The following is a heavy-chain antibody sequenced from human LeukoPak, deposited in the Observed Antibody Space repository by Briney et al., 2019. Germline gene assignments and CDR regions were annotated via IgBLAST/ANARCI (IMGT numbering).Heavy chain of an antibody. CDR1: GGSISSYY. V-gene: IGHV4-59*01. CDR2: IYYSGSN. J-gene: IGHJ6*03. Sequence: SETLSLTCTVSGGSISSYYWSWIWQPPGKGLEWSGYIYYSGSNNYNPSLKSRVTISVDTSKNQFSLKLSSVTAADTAVYYCARVRSYDFWSGYYYYYYYMDVWGKGTTVTVSS. D-gene: IGHD3-3*01. CDR3: ARVRSYDFWSGYYYYYYYMDV.